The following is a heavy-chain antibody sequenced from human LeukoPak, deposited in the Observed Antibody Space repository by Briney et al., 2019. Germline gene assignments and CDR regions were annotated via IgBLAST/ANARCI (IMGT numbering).Heavy chain of an antibody. CDR3: ARQREDYSNYYFDY. V-gene: IGHV4-59*08. CDR1: GGSFSGYY. D-gene: IGHD4-4*01. CDR2: IYYSGST. J-gene: IGHJ4*02. Sequence: SETLSLTCAVYGGSFSGYYWSWIRQPPGKGLEWIGYIYYSGSTNYNPSLKSRVTISVDTSKNQFSLKLSSVTAADTAVYYCARQREDYSNYYFDYWGQGTLVTVSS.